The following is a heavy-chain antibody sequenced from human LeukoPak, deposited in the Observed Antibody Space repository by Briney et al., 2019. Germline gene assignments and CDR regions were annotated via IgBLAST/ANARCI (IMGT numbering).Heavy chain of an antibody. D-gene: IGHD3-10*01. CDR2: ISGSGGST. CDR3: ASSFGATRGY. Sequence: GGSLRLSCAASGFAFSSYAMSWVRQAPGKGLEWVSAISGSGGSTYYADSVKGRFTISRDNAKNSLYLQMNSLRAEDTAVYYCASSFGATRGYWGQGTLVTVSS. J-gene: IGHJ4*02. CDR1: GFAFSSYA. V-gene: IGHV3-23*01.